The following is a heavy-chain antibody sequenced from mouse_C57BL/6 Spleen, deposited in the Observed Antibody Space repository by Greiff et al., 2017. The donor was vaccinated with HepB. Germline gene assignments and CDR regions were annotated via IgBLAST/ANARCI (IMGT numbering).Heavy chain of an antibody. CDR3: ARASDGYYFFDY. D-gene: IGHD2-3*01. V-gene: IGHV7-1*01. CDR2: SRNKANDYTT. Sequence: EVKVVESGGGLVQSGRSLRLSCATSGFTFSDFYMEWVRQAPGKGLEWIAASRNKANDYTTEYSASVKGRFIVSRDTSQSILYLQMNALRAEDTAIYYCARASDGYYFFDYWGQGTTLTVSS. CDR1: GFTFSDFY. J-gene: IGHJ2*01.